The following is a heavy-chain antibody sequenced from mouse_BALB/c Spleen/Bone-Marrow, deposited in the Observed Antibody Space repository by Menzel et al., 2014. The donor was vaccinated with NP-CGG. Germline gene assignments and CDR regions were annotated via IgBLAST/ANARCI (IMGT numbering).Heavy chain of an antibody. CDR1: GFTFSTYA. V-gene: IGHV5-9-3*01. CDR2: ISSSGSYT. CDR3: SRLRMITTYFDV. Sequence: EVKLVESGGALAKPGGSLQLSCAAPGFTFSTYAMSWVRQTPEKRLGWVATISSSGSYTYYPDSVKGRFTISRDNAKNTLYLQMSSLRSEDTAMFYCSRLRMITTYFDVWGAGTTVTVSS. D-gene: IGHD2-4*01. J-gene: IGHJ1*01.